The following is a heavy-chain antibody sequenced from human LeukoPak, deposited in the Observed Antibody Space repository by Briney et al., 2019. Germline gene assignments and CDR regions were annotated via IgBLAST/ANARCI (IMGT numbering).Heavy chain of an antibody. CDR3: ARGHCSTTKCSSRYYYHYMDV. CDR1: GYTFTSYG. Sequence: GASVKVSCKASGYTFTSYGISWVRQAPGQGLEWLGWMNPNSDNTGYAQKFQGRVTMTWNTSISTAYMELSGLRSEDTAVYYCARGHCSTTKCSSRYYYHYMDVWGKGTTVTISS. V-gene: IGHV1-8*02. J-gene: IGHJ6*03. D-gene: IGHD2-2*01. CDR2: MNPNSDNT.